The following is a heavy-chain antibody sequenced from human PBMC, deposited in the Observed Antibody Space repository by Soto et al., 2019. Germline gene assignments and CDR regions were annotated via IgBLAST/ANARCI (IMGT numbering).Heavy chain of an antibody. CDR2: TRNKASSYTT. Sequence: EVQLVESGGGLVQPGGSLRLSCAASGFSFSDYYINWVRQAPGKGLEWVGRTRNKASSYTTDYAAFVKGRFTISRDDSKNLIYLQMNRLKTEDTAVYYCAREGCSSGPDYEYWGQGTLVTVSS. CDR1: GFSFSDYY. D-gene: IGHD2-15*01. CDR3: AREGCSSGPDYEY. V-gene: IGHV3-72*01. J-gene: IGHJ4*02.